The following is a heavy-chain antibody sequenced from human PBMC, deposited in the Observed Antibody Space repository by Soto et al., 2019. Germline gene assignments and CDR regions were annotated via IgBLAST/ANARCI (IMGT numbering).Heavy chain of an antibody. CDR2: MSADNGNT. CDR1: GYTFTRYG. CDR3: ARDARGEGRLEY. V-gene: IGHV1-18*01. J-gene: IGHJ4*02. Sequence: QVQLVQSGAEVKKPGASVKVSCKASGYTFTRYGISWVRQAPGQGLEWMGWMSADNGNTYYAQKFQGRVTMTTDTSTSTAYMELRSLRSDDTAVYYCARDARGEGRLEYWGQGTLVTVSS. D-gene: IGHD1-26*01.